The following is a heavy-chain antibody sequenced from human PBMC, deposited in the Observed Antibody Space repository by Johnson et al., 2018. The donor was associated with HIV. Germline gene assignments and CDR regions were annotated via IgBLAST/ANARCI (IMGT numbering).Heavy chain of an antibody. D-gene: IGHD6-6*01. CDR3: ARDRSSSSHAFDI. J-gene: IGHJ3*02. CDR1: EFTFSNYD. Sequence: EVQLVESGGGLVQPGGSLRLSCAASEFTFSNYDMHWVRQPTRKSLEWVSTIGTAGYTYYPGSVKGRFTISRDNAKNSLYLQMNSLRAEDTAVYYCARDRSSSSHAFDIWGQGTMVTVSS. CDR2: IGTAGYT. V-gene: IGHV3-13*01.